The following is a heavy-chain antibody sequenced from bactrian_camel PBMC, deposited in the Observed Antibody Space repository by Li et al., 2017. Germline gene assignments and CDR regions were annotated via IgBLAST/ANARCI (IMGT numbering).Heavy chain of an antibody. J-gene: IGHJ4*01. CDR2: LVPGGNT. D-gene: IGHD2*01. CDR1: VKIDSSCN. CDR3: YMGPVGSGSWCRYNY. Sequence: HVQLVESGGGSVQAGGSLRLSCAARVKIDSSCNMAWYRQAPGKERELVSYLVPGGNTYYTDSVKDRFSISSDTAKNTVYLQMNCLKPEDTAMYYCYMGPVGSGSWCRYNYWGQGTQVTVS. V-gene: IGHV3S53*01.